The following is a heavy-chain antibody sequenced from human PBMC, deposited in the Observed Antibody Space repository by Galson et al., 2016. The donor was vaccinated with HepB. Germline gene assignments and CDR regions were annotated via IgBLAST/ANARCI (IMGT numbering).Heavy chain of an antibody. J-gene: IGHJ6*02. CDR1: GFTFTSYW. CDR3: ARGQDTSVETYYYSMDV. Sequence: SLRLSCAASGFTFTSYWIHWVRQVPGEGLVWVSRINSDGSSTHYADSVKGRFTISRDNAKNTVYLQMIGLRDEDTAVYYCARGQDTSVETYYYSMDVWGQGTTVTVSS. D-gene: IGHD5-18*01. V-gene: IGHV3-74*01. CDR2: INSDGSST.